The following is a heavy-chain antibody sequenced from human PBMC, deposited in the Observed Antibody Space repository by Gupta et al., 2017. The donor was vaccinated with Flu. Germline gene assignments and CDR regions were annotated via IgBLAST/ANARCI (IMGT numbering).Heavy chain of an antibody. Sequence: QVQLQESGPGVVKPSGTLSLRCTVSGDFIRNSYCGGWARQPPGKGIEWIGEIYHSGSTYDNTSLKTRVSITVEESKNEFSLKLSSVTAADTAVYYCARGASVGVETPVRTRPRYYMDVWGKGTTVTVSS. CDR2: IYHSGST. D-gene: IGHD3-3*01. J-gene: IGHJ6*03. CDR1: GDFIRNSYC. CDR3: ARGASVGVETPVRTRPRYYMDV. V-gene: IGHV4-4*02.